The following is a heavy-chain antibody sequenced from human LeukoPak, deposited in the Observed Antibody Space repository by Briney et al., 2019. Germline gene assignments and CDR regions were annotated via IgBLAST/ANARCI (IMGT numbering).Heavy chain of an antibody. Sequence: ASVKVSCKASGYTFTSYDINWVRQATGQGLEWMGWMNANSGNTGYAQKFQGRVTMTRDTSISTAYMELSRLRSDDTAVYYCARVDIVVVSARAFDIWGQGTMVTVSS. J-gene: IGHJ3*02. D-gene: IGHD2-21*01. CDR1: GYTFTSYD. V-gene: IGHV1-8*01. CDR2: MNANSGNT. CDR3: ARVDIVVVSARAFDI.